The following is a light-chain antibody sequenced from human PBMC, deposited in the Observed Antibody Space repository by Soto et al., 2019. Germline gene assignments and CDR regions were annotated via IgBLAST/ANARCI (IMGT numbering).Light chain of an antibody. CDR3: SSYTSSRTLYV. CDR2: DVS. CDR1: SGDVGAYNF. J-gene: IGLJ1*01. V-gene: IGLV2-14*01. Sequence: QSALTQPASVSGSPGQSITISCAGTSGDVGAYNFVSWYQQHPGKAPKLMLYDVSKRPSGVSERFSASKSGNTASQTISGLQAEDEADYYCSSYTSSRTLYVFGTGTKVTVL.